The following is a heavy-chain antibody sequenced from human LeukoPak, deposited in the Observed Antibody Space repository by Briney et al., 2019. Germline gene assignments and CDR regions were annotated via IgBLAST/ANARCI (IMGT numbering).Heavy chain of an antibody. CDR2: IYHSGST. Sequence: PSETLSLTCTVSGGSISSGGYYWSWIRQPPGKGLEWIGYIYHSGSTYYNPSLKSRVTISVDTSKNQFSLKLSSVTAADTAVYYCARRAGSGSYWANDAFDIWGQGTMVTVSS. V-gene: IGHV4-30-2*01. CDR3: ARRAGSGSYWANDAFDI. D-gene: IGHD1-26*01. J-gene: IGHJ3*02. CDR1: GGSISSGGYY.